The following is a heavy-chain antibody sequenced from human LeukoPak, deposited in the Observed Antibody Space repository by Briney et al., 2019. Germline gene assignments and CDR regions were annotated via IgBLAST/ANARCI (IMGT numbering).Heavy chain of an antibody. CDR1: GFILSDYY. J-gene: IGHJ3*02. CDR2: ISSSGDTI. V-gene: IGHV3-11*04. Sequence: GGSLRLSCAASGFILSDYYMSWIRQAPGKGLEWVSYISSSGDTIYYADSVKGRFTISRNNAKNSLYLQMNSLRAEDTAVYYCARMDYSNTWTAFDIWGQGTMVTVSS. D-gene: IGHD4-11*01. CDR3: ARMDYSNTWTAFDI.